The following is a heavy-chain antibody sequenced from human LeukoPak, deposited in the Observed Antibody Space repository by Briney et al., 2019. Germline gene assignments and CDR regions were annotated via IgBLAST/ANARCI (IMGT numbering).Heavy chain of an antibody. CDR2: ISPRSTST. CDR1: GFTFSNSD. Sequence: GGSLRLSCAASGFTFSNSDMAWVRQAPGKGLEWLSLISPRSTSTYYADSVKGRFTISRDNFKDILFLQMNGLRAEDTAVYYCAKSRAIDHWGQGTLVIVSS. D-gene: IGHD2-21*01. V-gene: IGHV3-23*01. J-gene: IGHJ4*02. CDR3: AKSRAIDH.